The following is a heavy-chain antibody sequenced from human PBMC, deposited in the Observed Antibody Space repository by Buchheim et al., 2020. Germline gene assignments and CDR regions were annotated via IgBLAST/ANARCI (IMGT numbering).Heavy chain of an antibody. D-gene: IGHD2-21*01. CDR3: ARGTGQIVYFYGMDV. V-gene: IGHV4-34*01. J-gene: IGHJ6*02. CDR2: FNYDGRT. Sequence: QVLLQQGGARLLKPSETLSPTCDVSDGSFSSFYWTWIRQPPGKGLEWIGEFNYDGRTNYSPSLKSRVIISVDRSRNQFSLNLRSVTAADTGVYYCARGTGQIVYFYGMDVWGQGTT. CDR1: DGSFSSFY.